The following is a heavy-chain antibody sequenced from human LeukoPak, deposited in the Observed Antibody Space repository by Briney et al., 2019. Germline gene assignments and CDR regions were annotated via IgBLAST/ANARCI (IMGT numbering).Heavy chain of an antibody. V-gene: IGHV1-18*01. Sequence: ASVKVSCKASGYTFTSYDINWVRQATGQGLEWMGWISAYNGNTNYAQKLQGRVTMTTDTSTSTAYMELRSLRSDDTAVYYCARQIKQTTVTTDYYGMDVWGQGTTVTVSS. CDR2: ISAYNGNT. CDR3: ARQIKQTTVTTDYYGMDV. J-gene: IGHJ6*02. CDR1: GYTFTSYD. D-gene: IGHD4-17*01.